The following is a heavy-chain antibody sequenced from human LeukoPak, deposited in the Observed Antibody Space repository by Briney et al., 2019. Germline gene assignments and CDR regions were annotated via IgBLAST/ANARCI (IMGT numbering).Heavy chain of an antibody. CDR1: GFTFSSYA. CDR2: DSGSGCST. V-gene: IGHV3-23*01. J-gene: IGHJ6*03. Sequence: GGSLRLSCAASGFTFSSYAMSWVRQAPGKGLEWVSADSGSGCSTYCADSVKGRFTISRDNSKNTLHRQMNRLRAEYTAVYYWSKESGGHRSGGSCYSSALSSNYYYYMDVWGKGTTVTVSS. D-gene: IGHD2-15*01. CDR3: SKESGGHRSGGSCYSSALSSNYYYYMDV.